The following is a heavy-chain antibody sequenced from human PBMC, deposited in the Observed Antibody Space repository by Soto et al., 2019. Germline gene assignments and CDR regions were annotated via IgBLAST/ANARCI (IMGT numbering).Heavy chain of an antibody. Sequence: GGSLRLSCAASGFTFSSYAMSWVRQAPGKGLEWVSAISGSGGSTYYADSVKGRFTISRDNSKNTLYLQMNSLRAEDTAVYYCAKDSLYLRFLEWLYRTLDYWGQGTLVTVSS. CDR3: AKDSLYLRFLEWLYRTLDY. D-gene: IGHD3-3*01. V-gene: IGHV3-23*01. J-gene: IGHJ4*02. CDR2: ISGSGGST. CDR1: GFTFSSYA.